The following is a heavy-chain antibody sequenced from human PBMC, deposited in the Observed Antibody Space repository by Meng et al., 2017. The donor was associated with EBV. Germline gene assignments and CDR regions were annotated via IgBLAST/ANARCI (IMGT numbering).Heavy chain of an antibody. CDR1: GFSLSTSGVG. V-gene: IGHV2-5*02. CDR2: IYWDDDK. Sequence: QITFKESGPPLVKPPQTLTLTCTFSGFSLSTSGVGVGWIRQPPGKALEWLALIYWDDDKRYSPSLKSRLTITKDTSKNQVVLTMTNMDPVDTATYYCAHRRDEYSSSWYGWFDPWGQGTLVTVSS. D-gene: IGHD6-13*01. J-gene: IGHJ5*02. CDR3: AHRRDEYSSSWYGWFDP.